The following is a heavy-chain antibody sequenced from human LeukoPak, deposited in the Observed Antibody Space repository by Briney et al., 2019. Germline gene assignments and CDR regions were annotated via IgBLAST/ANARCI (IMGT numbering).Heavy chain of an antibody. D-gene: IGHD3-22*01. CDR3: ASAGYYATSGPDY. CDR1: GNTFTAYY. J-gene: IGHJ4*02. V-gene: IGHV1-2*02. CDR2: INPNSGGT. Sequence: ASVKVSCKASGNTFTAYYMYWVRQAPGQGLEWMGWINPNSGGTKSAQKFQGRVTMTRDTSISTAYMELSRLIADDTAVYYCASAGYYATSGPDYWGQGTLVTVSS.